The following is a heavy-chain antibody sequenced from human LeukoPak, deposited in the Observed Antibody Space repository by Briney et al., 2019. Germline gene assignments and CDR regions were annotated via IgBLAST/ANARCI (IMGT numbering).Heavy chain of an antibody. J-gene: IGHJ3*02. CDR2: IIPIFATA. Sequence: SVKVSCKASGYTFTSYGISWVRQAPGQGLEWMGGIIPIFATADYAQKFQGRVTITGDESTITAYMELGSLRYEETAVYYCAVGVRGSGSYQIWGHAFDIWGQGTMVTVSS. D-gene: IGHD3-10*01. CDR3: AVGVRGSGSYQIWGHAFDI. CDR1: GYTFTSYG. V-gene: IGHV1-69*13.